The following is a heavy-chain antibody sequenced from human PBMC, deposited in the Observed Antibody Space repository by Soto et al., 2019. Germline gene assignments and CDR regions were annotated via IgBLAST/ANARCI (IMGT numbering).Heavy chain of an antibody. Sequence: GGSLRLSCAASGFTFSSYAMSWVRQAPGKGLEWVSAISGSGGSTYYADSVKGRFTISRDNSKNTLYLQMNSLRAEDTAVYYCANLGTYPFLWFGDSEAGSVDPPRPPTGYYMDVWGKGTTVTVSS. V-gene: IGHV3-23*01. J-gene: IGHJ6*03. CDR1: GFTFSSYA. CDR2: ISGSGGST. D-gene: IGHD3-10*01. CDR3: ANLGTYPFLWFGDSEAGSVDPPRPPTGYYMDV.